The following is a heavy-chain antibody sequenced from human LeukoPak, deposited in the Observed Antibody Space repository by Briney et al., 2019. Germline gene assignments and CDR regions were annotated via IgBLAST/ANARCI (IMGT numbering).Heavy chain of an antibody. Sequence: GGSLRLSCAASGFTVSSNYMSWVRQAPGKGLEWVSVIYAGGTTYYADSVKGRFTISRDNSKNTLYLQMNSLRAEDTAVYYCARLSTLSGSGYWGQGTLVTVSS. J-gene: IGHJ4*02. V-gene: IGHV3-66*04. CDR3: ARLSTLSGSGY. CDR2: IYAGGTT. CDR1: GFTVSSNY. D-gene: IGHD3-10*01.